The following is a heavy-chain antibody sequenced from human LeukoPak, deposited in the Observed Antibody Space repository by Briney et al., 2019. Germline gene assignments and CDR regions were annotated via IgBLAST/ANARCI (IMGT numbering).Heavy chain of an antibody. CDR3: ARAAMVRGVDYFDY. D-gene: IGHD3-10*01. V-gene: IGHV3-23*01. CDR1: GFTFSSYS. CDR2: ISGSGGTT. Sequence: GGSLRLSCAASGFTFSSYSMTWVRQAPGKGLEWVSVISGSGGTTYYADSVKGRFTISRDNSKNTLYLQMNSLRVEDTAVYYCARAAMVRGVDYFDYWGQGTLATVSS. J-gene: IGHJ4*02.